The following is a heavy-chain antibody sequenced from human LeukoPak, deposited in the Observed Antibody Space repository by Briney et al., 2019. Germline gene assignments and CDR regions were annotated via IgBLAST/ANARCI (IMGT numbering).Heavy chain of an antibody. CDR1: GYTFTGYY. Sequence: ASVKVSCKASGYTFTGYYMHWVRQAPGQGLEWMGWISAYNGNTNYAQKLQGRVTMTTDTSTSTAYMELRSLRSDDAAVYYCARVSCSSTSCPPRSGRGAFDIWGQGTMVTVSS. J-gene: IGHJ3*02. V-gene: IGHV1-18*04. D-gene: IGHD2-2*01. CDR3: ARVSCSSTSCPPRSGRGAFDI. CDR2: ISAYNGNT.